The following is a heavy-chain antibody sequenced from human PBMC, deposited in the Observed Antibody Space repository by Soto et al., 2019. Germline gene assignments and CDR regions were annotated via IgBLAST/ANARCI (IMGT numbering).Heavy chain of an antibody. CDR2: ISNSETT. CDR1: GVSVTGGNFF. D-gene: IGHD3-16*02. J-gene: IGHJ4*02. CDR3: ARGGLHLGEFSLGQFDS. Sequence: QVQLQGSGPRLVKPSEALSLSCTVSGVSVTGGNFFWCWVRQPPGKTLEWLGCISNSETTNSKPSLKKRLTLSLDTSRNHFSLRLNSVTAADTAVYFCARGGLHLGEFSLGQFDSWGQGTLVNVSS. V-gene: IGHV4-61*01.